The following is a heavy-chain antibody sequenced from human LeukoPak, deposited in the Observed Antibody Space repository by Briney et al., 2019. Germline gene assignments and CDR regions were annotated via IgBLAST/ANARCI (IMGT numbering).Heavy chain of an antibody. CDR1: GFPISNYW. J-gene: IGHJ3*02. D-gene: IGHD5-24*01. Sequence: GGSLRLSCAASGFPISNYWMSWVRQAPGKGLEWVASISPDGSVKHYVDSVKGRFTISRDNAKNSLSLQMNSPRAEDTAVYFCARLLGMVTTFDIWGQGTVVTVSS. CDR2: ISPDGSVK. V-gene: IGHV3-7*02. CDR3: ARLLGMVTTFDI.